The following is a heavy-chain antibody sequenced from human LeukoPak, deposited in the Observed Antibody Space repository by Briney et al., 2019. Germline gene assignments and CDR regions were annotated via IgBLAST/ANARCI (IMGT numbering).Heavy chain of an antibody. CDR3: AKDDRWLQFCC. CDR1: GITFTNAW. D-gene: IGHD5-24*01. J-gene: IGHJ4*02. Sequence: SGGSLRLSCAASGITFTNAWLTWVRQAPGKGLEWVSGIIPSGHTTYYADSVRGRFTISRDNSRNTLYLQMNSLRAEGTAVYYCAKDDRWLQFCCWGQGTLVTVSA. V-gene: IGHV3-23*01. CDR2: IIPSGHTT.